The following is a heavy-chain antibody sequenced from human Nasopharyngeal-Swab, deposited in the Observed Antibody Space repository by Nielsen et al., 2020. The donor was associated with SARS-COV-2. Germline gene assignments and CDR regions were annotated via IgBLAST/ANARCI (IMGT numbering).Heavy chain of an antibody. CDR2: ISGSGGST. V-gene: IGHV3-23*01. CDR1: GFTFSSYA. CDR3: AKDYGKVVGAPNWLDP. Sequence: GGSLRLSCAASGFTFSSYAMSWVRQAPGKGLEWVSAISGSGGSTYYADSVKGRFTISRDNSKNTLYLQMNSLRAEDTAVYYCAKDYGKVVGAPNWLDPWGQGTLVTVSS. J-gene: IGHJ5*02. D-gene: IGHD1-26*01.